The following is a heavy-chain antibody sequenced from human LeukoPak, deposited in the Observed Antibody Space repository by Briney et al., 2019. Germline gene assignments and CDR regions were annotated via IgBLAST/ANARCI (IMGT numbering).Heavy chain of an antibody. V-gene: IGHV3-53*01. J-gene: IGHJ4*02. CDR3: ARETQYYFDY. CDR2: IYSGGST. Sequence: PGGSLRLSCAASGFAVSSNYMSWVRQAPGKGLEWVSVIYSGGSTYYADSVKGRFTISRDNSKNTLYLQMNSLRAEDTAVYYCARETQYYFDYWGQGTLVTVSS. CDR1: GFAVSSNY.